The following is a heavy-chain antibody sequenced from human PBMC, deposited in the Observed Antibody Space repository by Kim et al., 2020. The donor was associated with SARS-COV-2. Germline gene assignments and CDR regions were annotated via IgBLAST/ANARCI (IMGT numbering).Heavy chain of an antibody. CDR2: ISGSDTST. CDR3: AKKTYCGDDCSHFDH. Sequence: GGSLRLSCAASGFTFNIYAMSWVRQAPGKGLEWVSTISGSDTSTYYADSVKGRFTVSRDNSKNTLHLQMNSLRAEDTAVYYCAKKTYCGDDCSHFDHWG. V-gene: IGHV3-23*01. D-gene: IGHD2-21*01. J-gene: IGHJ4*01. CDR1: GFTFNIYA.